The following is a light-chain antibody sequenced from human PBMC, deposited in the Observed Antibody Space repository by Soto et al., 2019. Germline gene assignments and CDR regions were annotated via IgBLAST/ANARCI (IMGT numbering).Light chain of an antibody. CDR1: SSDVGGYKY. CDR2: EVS. J-gene: IGLJ2*01. CDR3: ASYTSSSTSVI. Sequence: QSALTQPASVSGSPGQSITISCTGTSSDVGGYKYVSWYQQHPDKAPKLIIFEVSNRPSGISSRFSGSKSGNTASLTISGIQAEDEADYYCASYTSSSTSVIFGRGTKLTVL. V-gene: IGLV2-14*01.